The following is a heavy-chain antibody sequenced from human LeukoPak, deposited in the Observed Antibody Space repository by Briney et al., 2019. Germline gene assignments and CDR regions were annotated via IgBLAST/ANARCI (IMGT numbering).Heavy chain of an antibody. J-gene: IGHJ6*02. CDR1: GGSISRGGYS. CDR3: ASTRGDYYYGMDV. CDR2: FYHSGST. D-gene: IGHD3-10*01. Sequence: SETRSLTCAIPGGSISRGGYSWTWIRQPPGNGLEWIGYFYHSGSTYYNPSLKSRVTISVDRSKNQFSLKLTSVTAADTAVYYCASTRGDYYYGMDVWGQGTTVTVSS. V-gene: IGHV4-30-2*01.